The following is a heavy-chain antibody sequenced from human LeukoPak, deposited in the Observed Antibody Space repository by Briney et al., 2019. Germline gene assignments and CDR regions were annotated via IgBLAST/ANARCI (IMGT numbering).Heavy chain of an antibody. CDR3: ANGIAVAGFFQH. J-gene: IGHJ1*01. CDR1: GFTFSSYG. CDR2: ISYDGSNK. V-gene: IGHV3-30*18. Sequence: GGSLRLSCAASGFTFSSYGMHWVRQAPGKGLEWVAVISYDGSNKYYADPVKGRFTISRDNSKNTLYLQMNSLRAEDTAVYYCANGIAVAGFFQHWGQGTLVTVSS. D-gene: IGHD6-19*01.